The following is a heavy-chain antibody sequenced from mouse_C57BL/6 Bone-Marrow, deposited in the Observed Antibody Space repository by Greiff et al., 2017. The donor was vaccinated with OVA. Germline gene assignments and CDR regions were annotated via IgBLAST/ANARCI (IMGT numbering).Heavy chain of an antibody. J-gene: IGHJ1*03. D-gene: IGHD1-1*01. V-gene: IGHV1-42*01. CDR3: ARSGYYGSSRGWYFDV. CDR2: INPSTGGT. CDR1: GYSFTGYY. Sequence: EVQLQQSGPELVKPGASVEISCKASGYSFTGYYMNWVKQSPEKSLEWIGEINPSTGGTTYNQKFKAKATLTVDKSSSTAYMQLKSLTSEDSAVYYCARSGYYGSSRGWYFDVWGTGTTVTVSS.